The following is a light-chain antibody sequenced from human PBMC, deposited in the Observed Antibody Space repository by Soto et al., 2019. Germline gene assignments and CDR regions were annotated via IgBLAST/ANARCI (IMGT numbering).Light chain of an antibody. CDR3: QSYDKRLTAYV. J-gene: IGLJ1*01. Sequence: CALNQPASVSGSPGQAITISCTGTSSDVGGYNYVSWYQQHPGKAPKRMXYEVSNRPSGVSNRFSGSKSGNTASLTISGLQAEDEGHYYCQSYDKRLTAYVFGTGTKVTVL. CDR2: EVS. V-gene: IGLV2-14*01. CDR1: SSDVGGYNY.